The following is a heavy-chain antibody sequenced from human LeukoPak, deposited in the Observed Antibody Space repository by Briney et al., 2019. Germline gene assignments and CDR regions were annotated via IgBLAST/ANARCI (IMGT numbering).Heavy chain of an antibody. D-gene: IGHD3-3*01. V-gene: IGHV5-51*01. CDR3: ARQNDFRLDY. J-gene: IGHJ4*02. CDR2: IYPGDTDT. CDR1: GYTFSSYW. Sequence: GESLKISCKGSGYTFSSYWIGWVRQMPGKGLEWMGIIYPGDTDTRYSPSLQGQVTISVDTSIGTAYLQWSSLKASDTAIYYCARQNDFRLDYWGQGTLVTVSS.